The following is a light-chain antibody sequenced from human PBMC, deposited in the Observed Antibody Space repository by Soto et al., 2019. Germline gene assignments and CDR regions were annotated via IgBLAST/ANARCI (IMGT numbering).Light chain of an antibody. Sequence: EIVLTQSPGTLSLSPGERATLSCRASQSLSNNIYLAWYQQKHGQAPRLLIYGASTRATGIPARFSGSGSGTEFTLTISSLQSEDFAVYYCQQYNNWPRTFGQGTKVDIK. CDR3: QQYNNWPRT. V-gene: IGKV3-15*01. CDR2: GAS. CDR1: QSLSNN. J-gene: IGKJ1*01.